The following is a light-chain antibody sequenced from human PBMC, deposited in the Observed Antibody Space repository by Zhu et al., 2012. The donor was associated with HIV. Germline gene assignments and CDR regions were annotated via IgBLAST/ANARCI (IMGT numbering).Light chain of an antibody. V-gene: IGKV3-20*01. CDR2: GAS. CDR1: QNIRSGY. CDR3: QQYNSWPWT. Sequence: EIVLTQFPGTLALSPGERATLSCRASQNIRSGYLAWYQQRPGQAPRLLMYGASTRATDIPDRFSGSGSATEFTLTISSLQSEDFAVYHCQQYNSWPWTFGQGTKVDIK. J-gene: IGKJ1*01.